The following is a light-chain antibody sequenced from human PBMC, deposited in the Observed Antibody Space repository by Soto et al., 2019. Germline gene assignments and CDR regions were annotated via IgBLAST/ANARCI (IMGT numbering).Light chain of an antibody. CDR3: FSHADTYTVV. CDR2: DVT. CDR1: SSDIVSYNR. Sequence: QSALTQPRSVSGSPGQSVTISCTGTSSDIVSYNRVSWFQQPPGEAPKLIIYDVTKRPSGVPDRFSGSKSGNTASLTISGLQAEDEADYYCFSHADTYTVVFGGGTQLTVL. J-gene: IGLJ2*01. V-gene: IGLV2-11*01.